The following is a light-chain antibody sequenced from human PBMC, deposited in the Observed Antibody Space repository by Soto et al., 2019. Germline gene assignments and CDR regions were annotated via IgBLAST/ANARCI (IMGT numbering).Light chain of an antibody. CDR1: QSVTNSF. V-gene: IGKV3-20*01. J-gene: IGKJ1*01. CDR2: GAS. Sequence: EIELAQSPGTVSLSPGERATLSCRASQSVTNSFLAWYQQKPGQAPRLLIYGASRRATGIPDRFTGSGSGTDFTLTISRLEPEDFAVYYCQQYVSSPWAFGQGTKVDIK. CDR3: QQYVSSPWA.